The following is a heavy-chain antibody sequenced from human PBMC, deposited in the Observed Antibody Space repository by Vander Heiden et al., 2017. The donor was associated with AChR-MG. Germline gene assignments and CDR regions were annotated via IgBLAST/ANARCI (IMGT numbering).Heavy chain of an antibody. D-gene: IGHD6-13*01. CDR3: ARHVAAGQNDY. Sequence: QLQLQESGPGLVKSSETLSLTCTVSGGPISSRSNYWGWIRQPPGKGLEWIGTIFYTGITYYNPSLTSRVTVSVDTSKNQFSLKLNSVTAADTAVYYCARHVAAGQNDYWGQGTLVTVSS. V-gene: IGHV4-39*01. CDR2: IFYTGIT. J-gene: IGHJ4*02. CDR1: GGPISSRSNY.